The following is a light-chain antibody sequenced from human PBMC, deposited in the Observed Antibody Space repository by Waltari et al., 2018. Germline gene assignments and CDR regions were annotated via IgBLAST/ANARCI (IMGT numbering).Light chain of an antibody. CDR3: STWDDILGGPV. CDR2: RVD. J-gene: IGLJ3*02. CDR1: SPTIGVND. Sequence: SVLTQPPSASATPGQTVSFSSSAGSPTIGVNDVHLYQQLPGTAPKLLIHRVDQRPAGVPDRFSGSRSGTSASLAISGLQSEDEADYFCSTWDDILGGPVFGGGTRVTVL. V-gene: IGLV1-47*01.